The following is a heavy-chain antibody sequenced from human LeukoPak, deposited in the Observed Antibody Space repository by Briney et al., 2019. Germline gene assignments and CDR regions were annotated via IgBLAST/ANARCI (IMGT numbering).Heavy chain of an antibody. J-gene: IGHJ4*02. CDR3: ANEGLDSSSWWGFDY. CDR2: ISSSSSYI. V-gene: IGHV3-21*01. CDR1: GFTFSSYS. D-gene: IGHD6-13*01. Sequence: GGSLRLSCAASGFTFSSYSMNWVRQAPGKGLEWVSSISSSSSYIYYADSVKGRFTISRDNAKNSLYLQMNSLRAEDTAVYYCANEGLDSSSWWGFDYWGQGTLVTVSS.